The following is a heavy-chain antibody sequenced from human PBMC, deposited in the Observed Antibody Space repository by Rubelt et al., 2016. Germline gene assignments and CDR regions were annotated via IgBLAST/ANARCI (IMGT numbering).Heavy chain of an antibody. V-gene: IGHV3-53*01. Sequence: EVQLVESGGGLIQPGGSLRLSCAASGFTVSSNYMSWVRQAPGKGLEWVSVIYSGGSTYYANSVKGRFTISRENSKNTLYLQMNSLRAEDTAVYYCASLPVAGRTPDIDSWGQGTLVTVSS. CDR3: ASLPVAGRTPDIDS. D-gene: IGHD6-6*01. CDR2: IYSGGST. CDR1: GFTVSSNY. J-gene: IGHJ4*02.